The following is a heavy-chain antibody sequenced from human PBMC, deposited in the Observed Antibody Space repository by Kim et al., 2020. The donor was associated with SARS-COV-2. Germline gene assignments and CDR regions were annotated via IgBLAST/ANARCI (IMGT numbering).Heavy chain of an antibody. CDR3: ARSRFLNTYYYALGSRQRGWGMDV. V-gene: IGHV4-34*01. CDR2: INHSGST. Sequence: SETLSLTCAVYSGSFSDYYWSWIRQPPGKGLEWIGEINHSGSTNYNPSLKSRVTISVDTSKNQFSLKLSSVTAADTAVYYCARSRFLNTYYYALGSRQRGWGMDVWGQGTTVTVSS. CDR1: SGSFSDYY. J-gene: IGHJ6*02. D-gene: IGHD3-10*01.